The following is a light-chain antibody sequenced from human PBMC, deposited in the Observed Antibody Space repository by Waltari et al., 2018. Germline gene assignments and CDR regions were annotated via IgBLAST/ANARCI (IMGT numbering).Light chain of an antibody. V-gene: IGKV1-27*01. Sequence: DIQMTQSPSSLSASVGGRVTITCRASQVISNYLAWYQQKPGKVPKLLIYAASTLQSGVPSRFSGGGSGTDFTLTINSLQPEDVATYYCQKYISAPFTFGPGTKVDIK. CDR3: QKYISAPFT. CDR2: AAS. J-gene: IGKJ3*01. CDR1: QVISNY.